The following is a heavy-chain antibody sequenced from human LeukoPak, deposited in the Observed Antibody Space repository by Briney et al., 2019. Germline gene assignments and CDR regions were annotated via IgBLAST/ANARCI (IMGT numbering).Heavy chain of an antibody. CDR1: GFTFSSYS. J-gene: IGHJ3*02. CDR3: ARWYSSPEDAFDI. Sequence: GSLRLSCAASGFTFSSYSMNWVRQAPGKGLEWIGYIYYSGSTNYNPSLKSRVTISVDTSKNQFSLKLSSVTAADTAVYYCARWYSSPEDAFDIWGQGTMVTVSS. V-gene: IGHV4-59*08. D-gene: IGHD6-13*01. CDR2: IYYSGST.